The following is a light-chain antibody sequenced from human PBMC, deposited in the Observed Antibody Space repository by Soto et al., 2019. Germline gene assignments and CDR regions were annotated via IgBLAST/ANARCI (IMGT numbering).Light chain of an antibody. J-gene: IGLJ2*01. CDR2: GDN. CDR3: QSYDNSLSHVV. Sequence: QSVLTQPPSVSGAPGQTVTIPCTGSSYNIGSFYDVHWYQQLPGTVPKLIIYGDNNRPSGVTDRFSGAKSGTSASLAITGLQVEDEADDYCQSYDNSLSHVVFGRGTKLTVL. CDR1: SYNIGSFYD. V-gene: IGLV1-40*01.